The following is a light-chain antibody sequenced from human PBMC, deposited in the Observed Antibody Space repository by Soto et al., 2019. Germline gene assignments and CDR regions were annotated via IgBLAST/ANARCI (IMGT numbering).Light chain of an antibody. V-gene: IGKV3D-15*01. CDR1: QSVSNN. CDR3: QQYNNWPGT. Sequence: ESVLTQSPGTLSLSPVERGTLSCRASQSVSNNYLAWYQQKPGQAPRLLIYGASNRATGIPDRFSGSGSGTEFTLTISSLQSEDFAVYYCQQYNNWPGTFGQGTRLEIK. CDR2: GAS. J-gene: IGKJ5*01.